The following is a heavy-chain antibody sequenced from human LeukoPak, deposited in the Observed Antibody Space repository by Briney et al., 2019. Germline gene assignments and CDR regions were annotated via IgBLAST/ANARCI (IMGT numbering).Heavy chain of an antibody. V-gene: IGHV4-30-2*01. D-gene: IGHD4-17*01. CDR3: ARGAYTVTTLDY. J-gene: IGHJ4*02. Sequence: SQTLSLTCAVSGGSISSGGYSWSWLRQPPGKGLEWIVYIYHSGSTYYNPSLKSRVTISVDRSKNQFSLKLSSVTAADTAVYYCARGAYTVTTLDYWGQGTLVTVSS. CDR1: GGSISSGGYS. CDR2: IYHSGST.